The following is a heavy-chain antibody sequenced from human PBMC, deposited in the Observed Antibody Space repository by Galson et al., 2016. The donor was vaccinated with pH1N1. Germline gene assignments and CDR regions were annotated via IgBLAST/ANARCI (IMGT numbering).Heavy chain of an antibody. V-gene: IGHV3-7*01. CDR1: GFTFSNYW. D-gene: IGHD3-22*01. Sequence: SLRLSCAASGFTFSNYWMHWVRQVPGKGLEWVANIKEDGSETYYVDSVRGRFTISRDNAKNSLYLQMNSLRAEDTAFYYCARAIGKRSASWGQGTLVTVSS. CDR2: IKEDGSET. CDR3: ARAIGKRSAS. J-gene: IGHJ5*02.